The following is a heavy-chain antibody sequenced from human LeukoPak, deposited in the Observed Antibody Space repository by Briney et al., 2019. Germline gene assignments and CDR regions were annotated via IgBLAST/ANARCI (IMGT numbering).Heavy chain of an antibody. CDR1: GGSISRSTYY. D-gene: IGHD6-13*01. V-gene: IGHV4-39*07. CDR2: MYYSGTT. Sequence: PSETLSLTCTVSGGSISRSTYYWGWIRQPPGKGLEWIVSMYYSGTTYYNPSLKNRVTISIDTSKNQFSLKVSSVTAADTAVFYCAREVAVVGTYYHGLDVWGPGATVTVSS. CDR3: AREVAVVGTYYHGLDV. J-gene: IGHJ6*02.